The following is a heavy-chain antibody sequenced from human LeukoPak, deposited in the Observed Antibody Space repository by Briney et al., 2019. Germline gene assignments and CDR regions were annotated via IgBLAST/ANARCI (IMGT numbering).Heavy chain of an antibody. J-gene: IGHJ4*02. V-gene: IGHV4-59*11. CDR1: GGSISSHF. CDR3: ARYPDIYGSSSYFDF. CDR2: IYHSGST. Sequence: SETLSLTCTVSGGSISSHFWSWIRQPPGKGLEWIGYIYHSGSTNYNPSLKSRVTISVETYKNPFSLKLSSVTAADTAMYYCARYPDIYGSSSYFDFWGQGTLVTVSS. D-gene: IGHD1-1*01.